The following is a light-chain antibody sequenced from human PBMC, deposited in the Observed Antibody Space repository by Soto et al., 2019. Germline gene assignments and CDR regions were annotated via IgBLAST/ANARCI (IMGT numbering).Light chain of an antibody. V-gene: IGKV4-1*01. CDR1: QSVLYSSTNKNY. J-gene: IGKJ1*01. CDR2: WAS. Sequence: EIVMTQSPDSLAVSLGERATINCKSSQSVLYSSTNKNYLAWYQQKPGQPPTLLIYWASTRESGVPDRFTGSGSGTDFTLTVSSLQAEDVAVYYCQQYYGTPWTFGQGTRVEIK. CDR3: QQYYGTPWT.